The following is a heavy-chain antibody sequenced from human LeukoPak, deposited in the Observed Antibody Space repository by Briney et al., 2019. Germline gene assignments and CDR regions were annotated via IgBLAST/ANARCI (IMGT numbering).Heavy chain of an antibody. CDR3: ARDRCSGGSCYSRTYMDV. Sequence: SQTLSLTFAVSGDSVSSNSAAWNWLRQSPSRGLEWLGRTYYRSKWYNDYAVSVKSRITINPDTSKNQFSLQLNSVTPEDTAVYYCARDRCSGGSCYSRTYMDVWGKGTTVTVSS. J-gene: IGHJ6*03. D-gene: IGHD2-15*01. CDR2: TYYRSKWYN. CDR1: GDSVSSNSAA. V-gene: IGHV6-1*01.